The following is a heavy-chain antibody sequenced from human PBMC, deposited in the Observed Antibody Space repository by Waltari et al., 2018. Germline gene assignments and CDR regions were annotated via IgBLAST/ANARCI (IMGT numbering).Heavy chain of an antibody. CDR3: ARAGGTRGLGRFDY. Sequence: QVQLQESGPGLVKPSQTLSLTCTVSGGSISSGSYYWSWIRQPAGKGLEWIGYIYTSGSSNYNPSTKSRVTISVDTSKNQFSLKLSSVTAADTAVYYCARAGGTRGLGRFDYWGQGTLVTVSS. CDR1: GGSISSGSYY. V-gene: IGHV4-61*09. D-gene: IGHD7-27*01. J-gene: IGHJ4*02. CDR2: IYTSGSS.